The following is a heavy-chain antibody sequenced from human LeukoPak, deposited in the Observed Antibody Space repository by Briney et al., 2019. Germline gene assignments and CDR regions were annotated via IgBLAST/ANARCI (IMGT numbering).Heavy chain of an antibody. CDR1: GGSISSGGYY. V-gene: IGHV4-31*03. D-gene: IGHD4-17*01. CDR3: ARDLTVYGDYQGTFDY. CDR2: IYYSGST. J-gene: IGHJ4*02. Sequence: SETLSLTCTVSGGSISSGGYYWSWIRQHPGKGLEWIGYIYYSGSTYYNPSLKSRVTISVDTSKNQFSLKLSSVTAADTAVYYCARDLTVYGDYQGTFDYWGQGTLVTVSS.